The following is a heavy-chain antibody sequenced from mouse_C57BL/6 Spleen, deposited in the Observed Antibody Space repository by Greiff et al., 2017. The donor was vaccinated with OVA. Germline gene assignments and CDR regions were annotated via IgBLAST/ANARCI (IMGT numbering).Heavy chain of an antibody. V-gene: IGHV1-50*01. CDR3: ARNYGSSYHWYFDV. CDR2: IDPSDSYT. CDR1: GYTFTSYW. D-gene: IGHD1-1*01. Sequence: QVHVKQPGAELVKPGASVKLSCKASGYTFTSYWMQWVKQRPGQGLEWIGEIDPSDSYTNYNQKFKGKATLTVDTSSSTAYMQLSSLTSEDSAVYYCARNYGSSYHWYFDVWGTGTTVTVSS. J-gene: IGHJ1*03.